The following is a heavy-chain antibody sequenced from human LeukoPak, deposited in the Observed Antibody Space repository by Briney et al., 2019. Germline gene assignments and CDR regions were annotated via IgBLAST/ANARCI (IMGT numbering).Heavy chain of an antibody. CDR1: GYTFTGHH. CDR2: FSPNSGGT. V-gene: IGHV1-2*02. Sequence: ASVKVSCKASGYTFTGHHMHWVRQAPGQGLEWMGWFSPNSGGTHYAQKFQGRVTMTRDTSINTAYMNLNSLKSDDTAVYYCARDFDYGSGSSSSGFFGFDYWGQGALVTVSS. J-gene: IGHJ4*02. CDR3: ARDFDYGSGSSSSGFFGFDY. D-gene: IGHD3-10*01.